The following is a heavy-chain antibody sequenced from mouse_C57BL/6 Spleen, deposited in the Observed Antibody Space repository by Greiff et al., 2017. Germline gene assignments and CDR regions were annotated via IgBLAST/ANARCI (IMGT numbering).Heavy chain of an antibody. J-gene: IGHJ3*01. D-gene: IGHD1-1*01. CDR2: IWWDDDK. CDR1: GFSLSTFGMG. V-gene: IGHV8-8*01. CDR3: ARYYSGSSSAWFAY. Sequence: LKESGPGILQPSQTLSLTCSFSGFSLSTFGMGVGWIRQPSGKGLEWLAHIWWDDDKYYNPALKSRLTISKDTSKNQVFLKIANVDTADTATYYCARYYSGSSSAWFAYWGQGTLVTVSA.